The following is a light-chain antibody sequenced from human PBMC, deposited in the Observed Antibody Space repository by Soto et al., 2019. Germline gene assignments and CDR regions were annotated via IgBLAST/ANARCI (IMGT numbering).Light chain of an antibody. CDR1: QSVSSN. V-gene: IGKV3-20*01. J-gene: IGKJ1*01. CDR2: GAS. Sequence: EIVMTQSPATPSVSPGERATLSCRASQSVSSNVAWYQQKPGQAPRLLIYGASSRATGIPDRFSGSGSGTDFTLTISRLEPEDFAVYYCQQYGSSLSWTFGQGTKVDIK. CDR3: QQYGSSLSWT.